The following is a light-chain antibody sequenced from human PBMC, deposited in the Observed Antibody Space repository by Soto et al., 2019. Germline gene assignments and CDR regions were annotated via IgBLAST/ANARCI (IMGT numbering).Light chain of an antibody. CDR1: SSDVGSYNL. J-gene: IGLJ1*01. Sequence: LPQPASVSGSPGQSITISCTGTSSDVGSYNLVSWYQQHPGKAPKLMIYEVSKRPSGVSNRFSGSKSGNTASLTISGLQAEDEADYYCCSYAGSSTFVFGTGTKVTVL. CDR2: EVS. CDR3: CSYAGSSTFV. V-gene: IGLV2-23*02.